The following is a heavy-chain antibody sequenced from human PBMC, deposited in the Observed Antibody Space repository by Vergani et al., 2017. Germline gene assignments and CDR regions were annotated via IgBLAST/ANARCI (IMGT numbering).Heavy chain of an antibody. D-gene: IGHD3-16*02. CDR2: INHSGST. V-gene: IGHV4-34*01. CDR3: ARGRIIITFGGVIVRDWFDP. Sequence: QVQLQQWGAGLLKPSETLSLTCAVYGGSFSGYYWSWIRQPPGKGLAWIGEINHSGSTNYNTSLKSRVTISVDTAKNQFSLKLSAVTAADTAVYYCARGRIIITFGGVIVRDWFDPWGQGTLVTVSS. CDR1: GGSFSGYY. J-gene: IGHJ5*02.